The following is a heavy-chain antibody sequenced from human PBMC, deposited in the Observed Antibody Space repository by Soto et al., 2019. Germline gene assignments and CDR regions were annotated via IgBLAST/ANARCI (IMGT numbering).Heavy chain of an antibody. V-gene: IGHV4-39*01. CDR1: GDSISSSNSY. Sequence: SETLSLTCTVSGDSISSSNSYWGWIRQPPGKGLEWIGGVYYTGSTYYNSSLKSRVTISVDTSKNQFSVKLSSVTAADTAVYYCARDSSGFDWGQGALVTVSS. D-gene: IGHD3-22*01. J-gene: IGHJ4*02. CDR2: VYYTGST. CDR3: ARDSSGFD.